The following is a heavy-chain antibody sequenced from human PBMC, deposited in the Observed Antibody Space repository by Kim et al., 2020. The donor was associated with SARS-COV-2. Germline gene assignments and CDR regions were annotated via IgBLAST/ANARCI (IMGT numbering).Heavy chain of an antibody. D-gene: IGHD3-10*01. CDR2: INPNSGGT. Sequence: ASVNVSCKASGYTFTGYYMHWVRQAPGQGLEWMGWINPNSGGTNYAQKFQGRVTMTRNPSISTAYMELRRLRSDDTAVYYCARDRVPRVRGVRSAFDIWGQGTMVTVSS. CDR1: GYTFTGYY. V-gene: IGHV1-2*02. CDR3: ARDRVPRVRGVRSAFDI. J-gene: IGHJ3*02.